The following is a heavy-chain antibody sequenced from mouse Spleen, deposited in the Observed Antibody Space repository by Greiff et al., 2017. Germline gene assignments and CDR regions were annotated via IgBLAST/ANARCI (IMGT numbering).Heavy chain of an antibody. J-gene: IGHJ1*01. CDR1: GFSLTSYG. CDR3: ARNGGGNYDWYFDV. CDR2: IWSGGST. D-gene: IGHD2-1*01. V-gene: IGHV2-2*01. Sequence: VKLQESGPGLVQPSQSLSITCTVSGFSLTSYGVHWVRQSPGKGLEWLGVIWSGGSTDYNAAFISRLSISKDNSKSQVFFKMNSLQADDTAIYYCARNGGGNYDWYFDVWGAGTTVTVSS.